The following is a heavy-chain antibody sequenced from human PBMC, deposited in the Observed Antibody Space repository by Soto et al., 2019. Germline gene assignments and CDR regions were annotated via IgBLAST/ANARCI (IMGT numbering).Heavy chain of an antibody. D-gene: IGHD6-13*01. CDR2: ISYDGSNK. CDR1: GFTFSSYA. J-gene: IGHJ4*02. Sequence: QVQLVESGGGVVQPGRSLRLSCAASGFTFSSYAMHWVRQAPGKGLEWVAVISYDGSNKYYADSVKGRFTISRDNSKNTLYLQINSLRAEDTAVYYCARDRCPYSSSWHLDYWGQGTLVTVSS. CDR3: ARDRCPYSSSWHLDY. V-gene: IGHV3-30-3*01.